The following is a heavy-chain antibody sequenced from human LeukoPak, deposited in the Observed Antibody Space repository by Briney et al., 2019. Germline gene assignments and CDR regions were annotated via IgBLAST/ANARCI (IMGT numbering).Heavy chain of an antibody. CDR2: INHSGST. Sequence: SETLSLTCAVYGGSFSGYYWSWIRQPPGKGLEWIGEINHSGSTNYNPSLKSRVTISVDTSKNQFSLKLSSVTAADTAVYYCARGRYSSSDYWGQGTLVTVSS. D-gene: IGHD6-6*01. CDR3: ARGRYSSSDY. CDR1: GGSFSGYY. V-gene: IGHV4-34*01. J-gene: IGHJ4*02.